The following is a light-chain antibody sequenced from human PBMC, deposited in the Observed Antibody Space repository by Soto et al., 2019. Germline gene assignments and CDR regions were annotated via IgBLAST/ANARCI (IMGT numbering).Light chain of an antibody. CDR1: ATVSRS. J-gene: IGKJ3*01. CDR2: GAS. CDR3: QQYNNWPPFT. V-gene: IGKV3-15*01. Sequence: EIVMTQSPATLSVSPGERITLSCRPSATVSRSLAWYQQKPGQAPRLLIYGASTRATGIPARFSGSGSGTEFTLTISSLQSEDFAVYYCQQYNNWPPFTFGPGTKVDIK.